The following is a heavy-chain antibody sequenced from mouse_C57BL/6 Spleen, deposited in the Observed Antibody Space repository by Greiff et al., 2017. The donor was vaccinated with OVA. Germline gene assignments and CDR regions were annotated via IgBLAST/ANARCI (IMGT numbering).Heavy chain of an antibody. CDR1: GFSFNTYA. CDR2: IRSKSNNYAT. D-gene: IGHD1-1*01. V-gene: IGHV10-1*01. CDR3: VSHYGSIYVGFAY. Sequence: EVNVVESGGGLVQPKGSLKLSCAASGFSFNTYAMNWVRPAPGKGLEWVARIRSKSNNYATYYADSVKDRFTISRDASESMLYLQMNNLKTEDTAMYYCVSHYGSIYVGFAYWGQGTLVTVSA. J-gene: IGHJ3*01.